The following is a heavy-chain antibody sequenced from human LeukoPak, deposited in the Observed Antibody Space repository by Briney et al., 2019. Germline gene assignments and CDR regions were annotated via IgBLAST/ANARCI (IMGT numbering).Heavy chain of an antibody. Sequence: SETLSVTCTVSGGSISSYYWSWIRQPPGKGLEWIGYIYYSGSTNYNPSLKSRVTISVDTSKNQFSLKLSSVTAADTAVYYCARHYYYGSGSYFGYWGQGTLVTVSS. V-gene: IGHV4-59*08. CDR1: GGSISSYY. CDR3: ARHYYYGSGSYFGY. D-gene: IGHD3-10*01. CDR2: IYYSGST. J-gene: IGHJ4*02.